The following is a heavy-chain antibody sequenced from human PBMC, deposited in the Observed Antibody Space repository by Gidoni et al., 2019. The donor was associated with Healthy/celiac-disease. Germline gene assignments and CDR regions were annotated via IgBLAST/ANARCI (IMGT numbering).Heavy chain of an antibody. D-gene: IGHD1-1*01. Sequence: EVQLVESGGGLVQPGRSLRLSCAASGFTFDDYAMHWVRQAPGKGLEWVSGISWNSGSIGYADSVKGRFTISRDNAKNSLYLQMNSLRAEDTALYYCAKAKGKLEFHGVYFDLWGRGTLVTVSS. CDR2: ISWNSGSI. CDR3: AKAKGKLEFHGVYFDL. V-gene: IGHV3-9*01. CDR1: GFTFDDYA. J-gene: IGHJ2*01.